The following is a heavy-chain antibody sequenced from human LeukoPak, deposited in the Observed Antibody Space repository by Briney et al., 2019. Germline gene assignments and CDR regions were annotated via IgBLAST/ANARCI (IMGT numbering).Heavy chain of an antibody. J-gene: IGHJ6*02. CDR3: ARHPPHYGSGSYWPFEPYYYYGMDV. Sequence: SETLSLTCTVSGGSISSYYWSWIRQPPGKGLEWIGYIYYSGSTNYTPSLKSRVTISVDTSKNQFSLKLSSVTAADPAEYYCARHPPHYGSGSYWPFEPYYYYGMDVWGQGTTVTVSS. V-gene: IGHV4-59*08. CDR1: GGSISSYY. D-gene: IGHD3-10*01. CDR2: IYYSGST.